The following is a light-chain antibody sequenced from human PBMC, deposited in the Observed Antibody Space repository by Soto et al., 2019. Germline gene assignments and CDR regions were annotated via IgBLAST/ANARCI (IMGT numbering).Light chain of an antibody. CDR2: KAS. Sequence: DIQLTQSPSTLSGSVGFRVTITCRASQTISSWLSWYQQKPGKAPKLLIYKASTLKSGVPSRFSGSGSGTEFTLTISSLQPDDFATYYCQHYNSYSEAFGQGTKV. J-gene: IGKJ1*01. CDR1: QTISSW. V-gene: IGKV1-5*03. CDR3: QHYNSYSEA.